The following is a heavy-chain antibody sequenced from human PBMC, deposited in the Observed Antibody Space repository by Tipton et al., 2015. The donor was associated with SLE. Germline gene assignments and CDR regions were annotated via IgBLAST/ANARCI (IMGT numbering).Heavy chain of an antibody. CDR2: TNHRGST. CDR1: GGSFSGYF. V-gene: IGHV4-34*01. D-gene: IGHD3-10*01. J-gene: IGHJ4*02. CDR3: ARRSPSVVQGPDVLGYFDN. Sequence: TLSLTCAVKGGSFSGYFWTWIRQTPGKRLEWLGETNHRGSTNYNPSIQSRVTISVDTSKNQLSLRVRSLTAADTAVYYCARRSPSVVQGPDVLGYFDNWGQGSLVTVSS.